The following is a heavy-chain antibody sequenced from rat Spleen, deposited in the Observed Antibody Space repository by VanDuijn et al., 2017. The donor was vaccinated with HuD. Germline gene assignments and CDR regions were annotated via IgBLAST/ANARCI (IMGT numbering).Heavy chain of an antibody. J-gene: IGHJ1*01. Sequence: EVQLVDSGGGVVQPGRSLKLSCAASGFTFSNYGMVWVRQTPTKGLEWVASISTGGHNTYYRDSVKGRFTISRDNAKNTQYLQMDSLRSGDTATYYCARRHYDGAYGYFDFWGPGTMVTVSS. CDR2: ISTGGHNT. V-gene: IGHV5S14*01. CDR1: GFTFSNYG. CDR3: ARRHYDGAYGYFDF. D-gene: IGHD1-12*02.